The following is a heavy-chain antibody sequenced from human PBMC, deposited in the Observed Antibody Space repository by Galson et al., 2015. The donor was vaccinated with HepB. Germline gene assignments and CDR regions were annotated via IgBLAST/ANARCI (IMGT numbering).Heavy chain of an antibody. CDR3: ARERGIVVVTTGAFDI. Sequence: SLRLSCAASGFTFSDYYMSWIRQAPGKGLEWVSYISSSSSYTNYADSVKGRFTISRDNAKNSLYVQMNSLRAEDTAVYYCARERGIVVVTTGAFDIWGQGRMVTFSS. V-gene: IGHV3-11*05. J-gene: IGHJ3*02. CDR1: GFTFSDYY. CDR2: ISSSSSYT. D-gene: IGHD3-22*01.